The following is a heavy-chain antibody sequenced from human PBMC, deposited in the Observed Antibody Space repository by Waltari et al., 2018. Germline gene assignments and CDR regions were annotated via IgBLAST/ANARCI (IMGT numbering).Heavy chain of an antibody. V-gene: IGHV3-30*18. J-gene: IGHJ6*02. CDR2: ISYDGSKT. Sequence: QVQLVESGGGVVQPGKSLRLSCGASGFTFRSFAMHWVRQAPGTGLEWVAIISYDGSKTYYAESVRGRFTISRDNSNNTLYLQMNSLRGEDTALYYCTKEHADYGMDVWGQGTTVTVSS. CDR3: TKEHADYGMDV. CDR1: GFTFRSFA.